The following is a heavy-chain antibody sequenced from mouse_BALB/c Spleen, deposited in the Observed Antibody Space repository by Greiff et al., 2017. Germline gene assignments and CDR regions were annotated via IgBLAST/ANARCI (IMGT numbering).Heavy chain of an antibody. CDR1: GYTFTSYW. V-gene: IGHV1-87*01. J-gene: IGHJ2*01. Sequence: VKLQESGAELARPGASVKLSCKASGYTFTSYWMQWVKQRPGQGLEWIGAIYPGDGDTRYTQKFKGKATLTADKSSSTAYMQLSSLASEDSAVYYCARGGYGGYFDYWGQGTTLTVSS. D-gene: IGHD2-2*01. CDR2: IYPGDGDT. CDR3: ARGGYGGYFDY.